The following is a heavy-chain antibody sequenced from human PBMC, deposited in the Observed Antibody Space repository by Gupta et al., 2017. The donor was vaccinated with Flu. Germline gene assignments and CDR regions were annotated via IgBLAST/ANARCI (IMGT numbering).Heavy chain of an antibody. V-gene: IGHV3-15*01. CDR2: IKSKTDGEAT. D-gene: IGHD3-16*01. CDR3: TTEIKGVHGRYYFVY. CDR1: GFIFNNAW. Sequence: EVQLVESGGGLVKPGGSLRLSCAASGFIFNNAWMSWVRQAPGKGLEWVGRIKSKTDGEATDYAAPVRGRFTISRDDSKTSLFLHMNSLKTEDTAVYYCTTEIKGVHGRYYFVYWGQGTLVTVSS. J-gene: IGHJ4*02.